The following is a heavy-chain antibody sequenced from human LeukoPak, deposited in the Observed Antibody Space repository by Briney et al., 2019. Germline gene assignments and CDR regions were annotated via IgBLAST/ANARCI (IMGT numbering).Heavy chain of an antibody. Sequence: SETLSLTCAVYGGSFSGYYWSWIRQPPGKGLEWIGGINHSGSTNYNPSLKSRVTISVDTSKNQFSLKLSSVTAADTAVYYCARGAVRCSGGSCLPGLPDYWGQGTLVTVSS. CDR3: ARGAVRCSGGSCLPGLPDY. J-gene: IGHJ4*02. CDR2: INHSGST. D-gene: IGHD2-15*01. V-gene: IGHV4-34*01. CDR1: GGSFSGYY.